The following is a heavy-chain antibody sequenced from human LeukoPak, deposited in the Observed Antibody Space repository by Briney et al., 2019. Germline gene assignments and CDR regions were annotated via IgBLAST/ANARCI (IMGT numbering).Heavy chain of an antibody. D-gene: IGHD2-21*02. Sequence: SEALSLTCILCGCSLRRACYYWRWIRQHPGKGLAWIGYIYYSGSTYYTPSLTGRDTISLDTSKKQFSLRLSSVSAAHTAVSYCARGGAYCGADCYLPAFD. CDR1: GCSLRRACYY. J-gene: IGHJ4*01. V-gene: IGHV4-31*03. CDR2: IYYSGST. CDR3: ARGGAYCGADCYLPAFD.